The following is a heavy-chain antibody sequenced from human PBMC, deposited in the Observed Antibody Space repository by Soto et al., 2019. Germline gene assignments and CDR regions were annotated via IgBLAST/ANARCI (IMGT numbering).Heavy chain of an antibody. Sequence: PTLVNPTQTLTLTWTVSGFSLRSTGGAVGWIRQPPGKALEWLALIYWDDDKRYSPFLKSRLTITKDTSKNQVVLAMTNMDPVDTATYYCAHSVVAGLGYYFDYWGQGTLVTVSS. D-gene: IGHD6-19*01. V-gene: IGHV2-5*02. CDR1: GFSLRSTGGA. CDR3: AHSVVAGLGYYFDY. J-gene: IGHJ4*02. CDR2: IYWDDDK.